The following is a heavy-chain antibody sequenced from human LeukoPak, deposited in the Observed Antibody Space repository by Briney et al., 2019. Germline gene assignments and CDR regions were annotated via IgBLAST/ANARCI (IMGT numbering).Heavy chain of an antibody. V-gene: IGHV4-59*01. CDR1: GGSISSYY. CDR3: ARVVGAQLDP. D-gene: IGHD1-26*01. Sequence: SETLSLTCTVSGGSISSYYWSWIRQPPGKGLEWIGYIYYSGSTNYNPSLKSRVTISVDTSKNQFSLKLSSVTAADMAVYYCARVVGAQLDPWGQGTLVTVSS. J-gene: IGHJ5*02. CDR2: IYYSGST.